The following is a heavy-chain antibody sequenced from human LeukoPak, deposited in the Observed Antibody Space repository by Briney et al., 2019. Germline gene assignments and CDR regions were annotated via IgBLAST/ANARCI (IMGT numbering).Heavy chain of an antibody. CDR1: GFTFSSYA. Sequence: PGPSLRLSCAASGFTFSSYAMSWVRQAPGKGLECVSAISGSGGSTYYADSVKGRFTISRHNSKNTLYLQMNSLRAEATAVYYCAKAIRYCSGGSCYSSLYYGMAVWGQGTTVTVSS. J-gene: IGHJ6*02. CDR3: AKAIRYCSGGSCYSSLYYGMAV. V-gene: IGHV3-23*01. CDR2: ISGSGGST. D-gene: IGHD2-15*01.